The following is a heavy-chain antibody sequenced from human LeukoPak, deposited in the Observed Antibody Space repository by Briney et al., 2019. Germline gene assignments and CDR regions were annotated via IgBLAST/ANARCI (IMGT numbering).Heavy chain of an antibody. CDR1: GFTFSSYE. Sequence: PGGSLRLSCAASGFTFSSYEMNWVRQAPGKGLEWVSYISSSGSTIYYADSVKGRFTISRDNSKNTLYLQMNSLRAEDTAVYYCAKRASPSGIWGQGTMVTVSS. CDR3: AKRASPSGI. J-gene: IGHJ3*02. D-gene: IGHD6-25*01. CDR2: ISSSGSTI. V-gene: IGHV3-48*03.